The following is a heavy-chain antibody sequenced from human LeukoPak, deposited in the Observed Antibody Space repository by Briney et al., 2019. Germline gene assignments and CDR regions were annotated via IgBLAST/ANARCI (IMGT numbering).Heavy chain of an antibody. J-gene: IGHJ3*02. D-gene: IGHD1-26*01. CDR3: VRPRDGSGSPPDI. CDR1: GFTFSTYS. Sequence: GRSLRLSCAASGFTFSTYSMHWVRQAPGKGLEWVSYISSSSSAIYYADSVKGRFTISRDNAKTSLYLQMNSLRDEDTAVYYCVRPRDGSGSPPDIWGQGTMVTVSS. V-gene: IGHV3-48*02. CDR2: ISSSSSAI.